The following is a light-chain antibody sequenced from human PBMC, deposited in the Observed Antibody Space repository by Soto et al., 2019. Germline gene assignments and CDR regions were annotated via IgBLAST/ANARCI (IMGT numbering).Light chain of an antibody. CDR2: WAS. J-gene: IGKJ3*01. CDR3: QQYYSTPPT. Sequence: DIVMTQSPDSLAVSLGERATINCKSSQSVLYSSNNKNYLAWYQQKPGQPPKLLIYWASTREPGVPDRFSGSGSGTEFTLTISSLQAEDVAVYYCQQYYSTPPTFGPGTKVDIK. CDR1: QSVLYSSNNKNY. V-gene: IGKV4-1*01.